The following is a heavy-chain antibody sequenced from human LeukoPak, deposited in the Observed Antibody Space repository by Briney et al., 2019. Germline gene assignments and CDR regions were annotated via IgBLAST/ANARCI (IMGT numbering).Heavy chain of an antibody. D-gene: IGHD6-13*01. CDR2: INSDGSST. CDR1: GFTFSSYW. Sequence: PGGSLRLSCAASGFTFSSYWMHWVRQAPGKGLVCVSSINSDGSSTSYADSVKGRFTISRDNAKNTLYLQMNSLRAEDTAVYYCARRGSAAAGDYWGQGTLVTVSS. CDR3: ARRGSAAAGDY. J-gene: IGHJ4*02. V-gene: IGHV3-74*01.